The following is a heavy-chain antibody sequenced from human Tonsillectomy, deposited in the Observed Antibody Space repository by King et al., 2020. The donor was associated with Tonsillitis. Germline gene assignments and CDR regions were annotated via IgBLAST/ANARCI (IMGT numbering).Heavy chain of an antibody. CDR2: ISTDGGSH. J-gene: IGHJ4*02. V-gene: IGHV3-30*19. Sequence: VQLVESGGGGVRPGTSLSLSCVASGFEFSDYDMHWVRQAPGKGLEWMASISTDGGSHHYLESLKDRITISRDNSKNTLFLQIRSLRPDDTAVYFCARQSSWHYLDHWGQGARVFASS. CDR3: ARQSSWHYLDH. CDR1: GFEFSDYD. D-gene: IGHD2-2*01.